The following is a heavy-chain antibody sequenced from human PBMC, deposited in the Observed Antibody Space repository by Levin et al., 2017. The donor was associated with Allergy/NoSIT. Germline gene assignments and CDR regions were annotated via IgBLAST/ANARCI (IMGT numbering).Heavy chain of an antibody. V-gene: IGHV4-4*02. CDR3: GTVEGLFCSGVSCSYSFHY. Sequence: SETLSLTCAVSGGSISTDNWWSWIRQPPGKGLEWIGEIYRSGDTNHNPSLRSRVTMSVDKSKNHFSLKLSSVTAADTAAYYSGTVEGLFCSGVSCSYSFHYWGQGALVTVSS. CDR1: GGSISTDNW. D-gene: IGHD3-9*01. CDR2: IYRSGDT. J-gene: IGHJ4*02.